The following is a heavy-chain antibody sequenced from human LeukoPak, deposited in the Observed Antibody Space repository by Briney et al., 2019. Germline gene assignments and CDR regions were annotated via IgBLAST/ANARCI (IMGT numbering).Heavy chain of an antibody. J-gene: IGHJ4*02. Sequence: GGSLRLSCAASGFTYSSYAMHWVHQAPGKALEWVAVISYDGSNKYYADSVKGRFTISRDNSKNTLYLQMNSLRAEDTAVYYCARDWETGTTGGPCDYWGQGTLVTVSS. CDR3: ARDWETGTTGGPCDY. D-gene: IGHD1-7*01. V-gene: IGHV3-30-3*01. CDR2: ISYDGSNK. CDR1: GFTYSSYA.